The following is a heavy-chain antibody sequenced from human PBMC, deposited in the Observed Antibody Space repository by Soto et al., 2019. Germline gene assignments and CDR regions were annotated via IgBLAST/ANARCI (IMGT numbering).Heavy chain of an antibody. CDR3: AGDSAYSNYGFDF. Sequence: QVQLVQSGAEVKKPGSSVKVSCKASGGSVSNYTLSWVRQAPGQGLQWMGRIIPILGRANYAENFQGRLTIIADKSTSTAYMELSSLRSEDTAVYFCAGDSAYSNYGFDFWGQGTLVIVSS. D-gene: IGHD4-4*01. V-gene: IGHV1-69*08. CDR1: GGSVSNYT. J-gene: IGHJ4*02. CDR2: IIPILGRA.